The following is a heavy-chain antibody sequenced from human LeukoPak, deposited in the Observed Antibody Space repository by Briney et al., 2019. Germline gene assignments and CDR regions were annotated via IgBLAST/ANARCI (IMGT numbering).Heavy chain of an antibody. CDR1: GFTFSRYW. Sequence: GGSLRLSCAASGFTFSRYWMHWVRQAPGKGLVWVSRINSEGSSTSYADSVKGRFTISRDNAKNTLYLQMNSLRAEDTAVYYCASRDQSCSGGSCYPIDYWGQGTLVTVSS. D-gene: IGHD2-15*01. CDR2: INSEGSST. CDR3: ASRDQSCSGGSCYPIDY. V-gene: IGHV3-74*01. J-gene: IGHJ4*02.